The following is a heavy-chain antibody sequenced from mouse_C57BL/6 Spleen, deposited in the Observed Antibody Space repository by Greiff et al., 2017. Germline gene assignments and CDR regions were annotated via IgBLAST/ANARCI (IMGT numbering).Heavy chain of an antibody. Sequence: QVQLKQSGAELARPGASVKLSCKASGYTFTSYGISWVKQRTGQGLEWIGEIYPRSGNTYYNEKFKSKATLTADKSSSTAYMELRSLTSEDSAVYFCARSYDGYYGYWGQGTTLTVSS. V-gene: IGHV1-81*01. D-gene: IGHD2-3*01. J-gene: IGHJ2*01. CDR1: GYTFTSYG. CDR3: ARSYDGYYGY. CDR2: IYPRSGNT.